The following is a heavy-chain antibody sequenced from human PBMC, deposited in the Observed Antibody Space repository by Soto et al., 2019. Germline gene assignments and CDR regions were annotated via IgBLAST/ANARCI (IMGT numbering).Heavy chain of an antibody. CDR1: GFTFSDYY. D-gene: IGHD6-13*01. J-gene: IGHJ6*02. V-gene: IGHV3-11*01. CDR2: ISSSGSTI. CDR3: ARDRSGSSWSQGGMDV. Sequence: GESLKISCAASGFTFSDYYMSWIRQAPGKGLEWVSYISSSGSTIYYADSVKGRFTISRDNAKNSLYLQMNSLRAEDTAVYYCARDRSGSSWSQGGMDVWGQGTTVTVSS.